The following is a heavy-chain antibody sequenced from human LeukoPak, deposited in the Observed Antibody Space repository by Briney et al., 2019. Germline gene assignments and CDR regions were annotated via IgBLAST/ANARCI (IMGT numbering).Heavy chain of an antibody. V-gene: IGHV1-8*01. Sequence: ASVKVSCKASGCTFTSYDINWVRQATGQGLEWMGWMNPNSGNTGYAQKFQGRVTMTRNTSISTAYMELSSLRSEDTAVYYCAGGGSSLNYYYYYYYMDVWGKGTTVTVSS. CDR2: MNPNSGNT. CDR1: GCTFTSYD. CDR3: AGGGSSLNYYYYYYYMDV. J-gene: IGHJ6*03. D-gene: IGHD6-13*01.